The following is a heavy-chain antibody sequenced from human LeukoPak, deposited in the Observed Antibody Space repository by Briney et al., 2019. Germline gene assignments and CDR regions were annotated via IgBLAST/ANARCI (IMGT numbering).Heavy chain of an antibody. V-gene: IGHV3-23*01. Sequence: GGSLRLSCAASGFTFSSYAMSWVRQAPGKGLEWVSAISGSGDNTYYADSVKGRFTISRDKSKNTLYLQMNSLRAEDTAVYYCAKDSSEHSYYYDSSGYYRPWGQGTLVTVSS. D-gene: IGHD3-22*01. J-gene: IGHJ5*02. CDR1: GFTFSSYA. CDR2: ISGSGDNT. CDR3: AKDSSEHSYYYDSSGYYRP.